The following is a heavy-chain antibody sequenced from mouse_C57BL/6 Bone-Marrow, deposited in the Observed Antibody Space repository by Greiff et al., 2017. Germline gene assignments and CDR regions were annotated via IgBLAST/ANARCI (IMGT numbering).Heavy chain of an antibody. CDR3: ARREGWFAY. V-gene: IGHV5-6*01. CDR2: ISSGGSYT. CDR1: GFTFSSYG. Sequence: EVQVVESGGDLVKPGGSLKLSCAASGFTFSSYGMSWVRQTPDKRLEWVATISSGGSYTYYPDSVKGRFTISRDNAKNTLYLQMSSLKSEDTAMYYCARREGWFAYRGQGTLVTVSA. J-gene: IGHJ3*01.